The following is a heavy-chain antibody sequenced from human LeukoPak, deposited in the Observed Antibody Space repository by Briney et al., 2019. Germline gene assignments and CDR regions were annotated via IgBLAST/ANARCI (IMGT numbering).Heavy chain of an antibody. CDR2: ISYDGSNK. V-gene: IGHV3-30-3*01. Sequence: GGSLRLSCAASGFTFSSYAMHWVRQAPGKGLEWVAVISYDGSNKYYADSVKGRSTISRDNSKNTLYLQMNSLRAEDTAVYYCASSTFIVGATGYWGQGTLVTVSS. CDR1: GFTFSSYA. CDR3: ASSTFIVGATGY. J-gene: IGHJ4*02. D-gene: IGHD1-26*01.